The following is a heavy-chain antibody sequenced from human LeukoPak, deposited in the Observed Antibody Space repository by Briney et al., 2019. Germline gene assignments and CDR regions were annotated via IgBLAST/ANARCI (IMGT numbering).Heavy chain of an antibody. V-gene: IGHV3-30*18. Sequence: PGGSLRLSCAASGFSFSNYGMNWVRQAPGKGPEWVAIISSDGRTQIYADSVKGRFTISRDNLKNTLNLRMNYLEAEDTAVYYCAKEEGWGVNSFDMWGQGTMVTVSS. CDR2: ISSDGRTQ. D-gene: IGHD1-26*01. J-gene: IGHJ3*02. CDR1: GFSFSNYG. CDR3: AKEEGWGVNSFDM.